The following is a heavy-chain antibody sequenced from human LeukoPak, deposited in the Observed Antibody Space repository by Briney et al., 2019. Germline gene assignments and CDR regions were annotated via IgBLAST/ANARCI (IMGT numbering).Heavy chain of an antibody. Sequence: QPGGSLRLSCAASGFTFSSYAMSWVRQAPGKGLEWVSAISGSGGSTYYADSVKGRFTISRDNSKNTLYLQMNSLRAEDTAVYYCARFPICSGDCPKEYFDYWGQGTLVTVSS. J-gene: IGHJ4*02. D-gene: IGHD2-21*02. CDR1: GFTFSSYA. CDR2: ISGSGGST. CDR3: ARFPICSGDCPKEYFDY. V-gene: IGHV3-23*01.